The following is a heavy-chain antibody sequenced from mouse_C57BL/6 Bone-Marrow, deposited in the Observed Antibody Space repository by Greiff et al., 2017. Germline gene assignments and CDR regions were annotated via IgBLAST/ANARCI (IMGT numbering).Heavy chain of an antibody. CDR2: IYPRSGNT. D-gene: IGHD1-1*01. J-gene: IGHJ4*01. CDR1: GYTFTSYG. Sequence: QVQLQQSGAELARPGASVKLSCKASGYTFTSYGISWVKQRTGQGLEWIGEIYPRSGNTYYTEQFKGKATLTADKSSSTAYMELRSLTSEDSAVYFCAFITTAFDYAMDYWGQGTSGTVSS. CDR3: AFITTAFDYAMDY. V-gene: IGHV1-81*01.